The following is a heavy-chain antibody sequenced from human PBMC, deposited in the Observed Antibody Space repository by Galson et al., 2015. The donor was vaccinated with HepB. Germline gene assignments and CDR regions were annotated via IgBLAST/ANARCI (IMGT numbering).Heavy chain of an antibody. D-gene: IGHD6-19*01. J-gene: IGHJ4*01. Sequence: SLRLSCAASGFTFDDYAMHWVRLAPGKGLEWVSGISWNSGSIGYADSMRGRFTISRDNAKNSLYLQMDSLRAEDTAVYYCAKDREIGGGWSRGFDSWGQGTLVTVSS. CDR3: AKDREIGGGWSRGFDS. CDR2: ISWNSGSI. V-gene: IGHV3-9*01. CDR1: GFTFDDYA.